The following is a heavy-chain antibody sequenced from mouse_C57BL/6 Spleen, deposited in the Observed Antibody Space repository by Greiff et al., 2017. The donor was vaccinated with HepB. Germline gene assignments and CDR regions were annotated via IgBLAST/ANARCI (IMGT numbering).Heavy chain of an antibody. V-gene: IGHV14-2*01. J-gene: IGHJ4*01. CDR3: AREDYYGYDWAMDY. D-gene: IGHD2-2*01. Sequence: VQLQQSGAELVKPGASVKLSCTASGFNIKDYYMHWVKQRTEQGLEWIGRIDPEDGETKYAPNFQGKATITADTSSNTAYLQLSSLTSEDTAVYYCAREDYYGYDWAMDYWGQGTSVTVSS. CDR1: GFNIKDYY. CDR2: IDPEDGET.